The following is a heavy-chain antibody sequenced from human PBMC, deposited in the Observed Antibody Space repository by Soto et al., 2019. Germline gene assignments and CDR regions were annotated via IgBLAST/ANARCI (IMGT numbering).Heavy chain of an antibody. J-gene: IGHJ6*02. D-gene: IGHD6-13*01. CDR1: GFTFSSYI. Sequence: PGGSLRLSCAASGFTFSSYIMSWVRQAQGKRLEWVSAITSSGDYTTHADSVKGRFTISRDNSKNTLYMQMNSLRAEDTAVYYCAKDPTPEQQPTNHYGMDVWGQGTTVTVSS. V-gene: IGHV3-23*01. CDR3: AKDPTPEQQPTNHYGMDV. CDR2: ITSSGDYT.